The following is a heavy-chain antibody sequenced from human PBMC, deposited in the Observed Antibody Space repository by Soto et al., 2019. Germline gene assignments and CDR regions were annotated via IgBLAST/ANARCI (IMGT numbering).Heavy chain of an antibody. CDR1: GFTFSTFW. J-gene: IGHJ4*02. D-gene: IGHD1-26*01. CDR3: SRDRGAGATDY. Sequence: DVQLVESGGDLVQAGGSLRLSCAASGFTFSTFWMQWVRQAQGKGLELVANIWPDGRENAYVDSVTGRFTIARDNAKKSLSLQMNSLRAEDTAVYYCSRDRGAGATDYWGQGTLVIVSS. V-gene: IGHV3-7*04. CDR2: IWPDGREN.